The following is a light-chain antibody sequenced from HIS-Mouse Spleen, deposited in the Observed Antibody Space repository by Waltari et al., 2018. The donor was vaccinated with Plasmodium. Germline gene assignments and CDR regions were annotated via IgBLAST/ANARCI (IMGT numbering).Light chain of an antibody. CDR1: SSNIGSNY. J-gene: IGLJ3*02. CDR3: AAWDDSLSGHWV. V-gene: IGLV1-47*01. CDR2: RNN. Sequence: QSVLTQPPSASGTPGQRVTISCSGSSSNIGSNYVYWYQQLPGTAPQLLLYRNNPRPSGVPDRFAGSKSGTSASLAISGLRSEDEADYYCAAWDDSLSGHWVFGGGTKLTVL.